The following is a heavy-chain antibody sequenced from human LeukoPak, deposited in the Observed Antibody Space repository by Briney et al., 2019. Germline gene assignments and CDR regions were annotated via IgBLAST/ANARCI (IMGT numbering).Heavy chain of an antibody. Sequence: SQTLSLTCAISGDSVSSNSAAWNWIRQSPSRGLEWLGRTYYRSKWYNDYAVSVKSRITINPDTSKNQFSLQLNSVTPEDTAVYYCARTLSMWDNWYSSGWYNNWFDPWGQGTLVTVSS. CDR2: TYYRSKWYN. J-gene: IGHJ5*02. CDR3: ARTLSMWDNWYSSGWYNNWFDP. D-gene: IGHD6-19*01. CDR1: GDSVSSNSAA. V-gene: IGHV6-1*01.